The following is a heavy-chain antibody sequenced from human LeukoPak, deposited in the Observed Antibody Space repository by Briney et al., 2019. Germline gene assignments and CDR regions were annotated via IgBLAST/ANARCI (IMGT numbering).Heavy chain of an antibody. CDR1: GFTFSSYW. Sequence: GGSLRLSCAASGFTFSSYWMSWVRQAPGKGLEWVANIKQDGSEKYYVDSVKGRFTISRDNAENSLYLQMNSLRAEDTAVYYCARARITMVRGVISRRNYFDYWGQGTLVTVSS. J-gene: IGHJ4*02. CDR3: ARARITMVRGVISRRNYFDY. CDR2: IKQDGSEK. D-gene: IGHD3-10*01. V-gene: IGHV3-7*01.